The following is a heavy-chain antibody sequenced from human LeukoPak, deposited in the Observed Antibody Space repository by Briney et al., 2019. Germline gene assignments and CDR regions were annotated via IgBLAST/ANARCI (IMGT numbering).Heavy chain of an antibody. CDR3: ARLGGYHDPPDY. Sequence: SETLSLTCTVSGGSISSPTYYWAWIRQPPGQELEWIKTIHHSGSTYDNPSLKSRFTMSVDTSKNQFFLNLSSVTAADTAAYYCARLGGYHDPPDYWGQGTLVTVSS. J-gene: IGHJ4*02. CDR2: IHHSGST. D-gene: IGHD3-16*02. CDR1: GGSISSPTYY. V-gene: IGHV4-39*01.